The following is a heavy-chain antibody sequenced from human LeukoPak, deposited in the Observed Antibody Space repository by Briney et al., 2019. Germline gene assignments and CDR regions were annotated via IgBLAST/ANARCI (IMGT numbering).Heavy chain of an antibody. V-gene: IGHV3-23*01. CDR3: AKERCSFTSCPRGDYQGMDV. D-gene: IGHD2-2*01. J-gene: IGHJ6*01. Sequence: EGPLRLSCAASNFLFSNYAMSRVRQAPRRVLVWVSNISASGGSTYYADSVKGRLTISRDSSRNTLYLQINNLSAEDTAVYLCAKERCSFTSCPRGDYQGMDVWGQGTTVTV. CDR1: NFLFSNYA. CDR2: ISASGGST.